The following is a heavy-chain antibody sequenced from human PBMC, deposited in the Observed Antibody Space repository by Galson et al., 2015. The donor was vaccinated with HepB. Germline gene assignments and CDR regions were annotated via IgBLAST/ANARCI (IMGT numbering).Heavy chain of an antibody. V-gene: IGHV3-23*01. D-gene: IGHD6-19*01. CDR3: AKDRGAGYSSGGWVDP. CDR2: ISGSGDFT. CDR1: GFTFSTNA. J-gene: IGHJ5*02. Sequence: SLTLSCAASGFTFSTNAMSWVRQAPGKGLEWVSAISGSGDFTYYADSVKGRFTISRDNSKNTLYLQMNSLRADDTAVYYCAKDRGAGYSSGGWVDPWGRGTLVTVSS.